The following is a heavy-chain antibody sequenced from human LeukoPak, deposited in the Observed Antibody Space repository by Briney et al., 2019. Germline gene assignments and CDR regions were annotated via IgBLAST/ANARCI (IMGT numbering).Heavy chain of an antibody. CDR1: GFTLSSFW. CDR3: AKDGGGNSGYYYYYMDV. Sequence: GGSLRLSCVASGFTLSSFWTNWIRQAPGGGREWVANIKPEGGEKYYVDSVRGRFTIPRDNARNSLYLQMNSLRAEDTAVYYCAKDGGGNSGYYYYYMDVWGKGTTVTVS. D-gene: IGHD4-23*01. V-gene: IGHV3-7*03. CDR2: IKPEGGEK. J-gene: IGHJ6*03.